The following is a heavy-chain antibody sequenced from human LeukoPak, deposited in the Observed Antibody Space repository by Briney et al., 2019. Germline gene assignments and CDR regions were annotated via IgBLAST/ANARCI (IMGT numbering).Heavy chain of an antibody. CDR1: GFTITKYW. J-gene: IGHJ4*02. CDR3: ARVGYSFDY. CDR2: LHPDGSAR. V-gene: IGHV3-7*01. D-gene: IGHD5-12*01. Sequence: AGSLRLSCVASGFTITKYWMTWVRQPPGKGLEWVARLHPDGSARNYVGSVEGRFTVFGDNAKSSLFLQMHSLRVEDTAVYYCARVGYSFDYLGQGTLVTVPS.